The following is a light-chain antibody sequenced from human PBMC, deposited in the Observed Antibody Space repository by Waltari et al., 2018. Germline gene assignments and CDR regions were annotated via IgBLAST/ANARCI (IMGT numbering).Light chain of an antibody. V-gene: IGLV2-14*01. J-gene: IGLJ3*02. CDR3: SSYTSSSTWV. CDR2: DVS. CDR1: SRAVGGYNY. Sequence: QSALTQPASVSGSPGQSLTLSCTGTSRAVGGYNYVSWYQQHPGKAPKLMIYDVSKRPSGVSNRFSGSKSGNTASLTISGLQAEDEADYYCSSYTSSSTWVFGGGTKLTVL.